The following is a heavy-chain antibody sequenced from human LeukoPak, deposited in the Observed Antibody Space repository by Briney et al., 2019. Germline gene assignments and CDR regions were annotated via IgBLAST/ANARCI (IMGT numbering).Heavy chain of an antibody. CDR2: ISGSGGST. CDR1: GFTFSTYG. V-gene: IGHV3-23*01. Sequence: GGSLRLSCAASGFTFSTYGMSWVRQAPGKGLEWVSAISGSGGSTYYADSVRGRFTISRDNSKNTLYLQMNSLRAEDTAVYYCAKDYYDSSGYYYRIYYFDYWGQGTLVTVSS. D-gene: IGHD3-22*01. J-gene: IGHJ4*02. CDR3: AKDYYDSSGYYYRIYYFDY.